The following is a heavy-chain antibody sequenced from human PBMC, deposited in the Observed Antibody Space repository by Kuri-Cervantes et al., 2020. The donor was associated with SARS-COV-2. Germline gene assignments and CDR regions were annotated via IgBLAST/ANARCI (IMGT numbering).Heavy chain of an antibody. D-gene: IGHD1-1*01. CDR2: IIPLFATP. CDR1: GGGFSTSA. V-gene: IGHV1-69*13. Sequence: SVKVSCKASGGGFSTSAIIWVRQAPGQGLEWMGNIIPLFATPNYAQKFQGRVTITADEFTSTVYMEFSSMRFQDTAVYYCARVQRATGTQFFFDYWGQGTLVTVSS. J-gene: IGHJ4*02. CDR3: ARVQRATGTQFFFDY.